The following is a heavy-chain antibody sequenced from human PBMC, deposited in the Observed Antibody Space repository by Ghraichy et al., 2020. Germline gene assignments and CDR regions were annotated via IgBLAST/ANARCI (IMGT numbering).Heavy chain of an antibody. D-gene: IGHD3-22*01. V-gene: IGHV3-7*03. CDR2: IKQDGSEK. J-gene: IGHJ4*02. CDR3: ARVGGYYSFDY. Sequence: SCAASGFTFSSYWMSWVRQAPGKGLEWVANIKQDGSEKYYVDSVKGRFTISRDNAKNSLYLQMNSLRAEDTAVYYCARVGGYYSFDYWGQGTLVTVSS. CDR1: GFTFSSYW.